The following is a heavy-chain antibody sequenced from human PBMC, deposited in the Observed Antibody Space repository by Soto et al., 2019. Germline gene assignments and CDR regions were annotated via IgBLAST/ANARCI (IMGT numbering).Heavy chain of an antibody. V-gene: IGHV5-51*01. D-gene: IGHD3-16*01. J-gene: IGHJ4*02. CDR3: FRGGVTSRTFDY. CDR2: IFPDDSDT. CDR1: GYIIKSYW. Sequence: GASLKISCKASGYIIKSYWIGWVRQMPGQGLEWMGIIFPDDSDTRYSPSFQGHVTISVDKSISTASVQWSSLKASDSAIYYCFRGGVTSRTFDYWGQGTLVTVSS.